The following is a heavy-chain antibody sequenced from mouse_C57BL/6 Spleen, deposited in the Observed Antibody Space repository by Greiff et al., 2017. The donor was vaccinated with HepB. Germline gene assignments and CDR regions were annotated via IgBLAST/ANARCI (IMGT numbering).Heavy chain of an antibody. CDR2: IYWDDDK. CDR3: ARGGMRLPWYFDV. Sequence: QVTLKESGPGILQSSQTLSLTCSFSGFSLSTSGMGVSWIRQPSGKGLEWLAHIYWDDDKCYNPSLKSRLTISKDTSRNQVFLKITSLNTADTATYYCARGGMRLPWYFDVWGTGTTVTVSS. D-gene: IGHD2-4*01. V-gene: IGHV8-12*01. CDR1: GFSLSTSGMG. J-gene: IGHJ1*03.